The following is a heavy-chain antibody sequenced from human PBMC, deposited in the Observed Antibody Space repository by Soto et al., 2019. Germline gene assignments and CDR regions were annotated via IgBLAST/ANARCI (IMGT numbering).Heavy chain of an antibody. CDR3: ASGNSGYG. D-gene: IGHD5-12*01. Sequence: GGSLRLSCAASGFTFSSYAMHWVRQAPGKGLEWVAVISYDGSNKYYADSVKGRFTISRDNSKNTLYLQMNSLRAEDTAVYYCASGNSGYGWGQGTLVTVSS. CDR2: ISYDGSNK. CDR1: GFTFSSYA. V-gene: IGHV3-30-3*01. J-gene: IGHJ4*02.